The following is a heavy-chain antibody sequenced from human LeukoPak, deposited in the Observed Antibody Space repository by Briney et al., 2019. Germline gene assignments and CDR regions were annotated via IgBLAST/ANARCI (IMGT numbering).Heavy chain of an antibody. CDR3: ARGRAIFGVVIMRRYYFDY. D-gene: IGHD3-3*01. CDR1: GYSISSGYY. Sequence: PSETLSLTCTVSGYSISSGYYWGWIRQPPGKGLEWIGEINHSGSTNYNPSLKSRVTISVDTSKNQFSLKLSSVTAADTAVYYCARGRAIFGVVIMRRYYFDYWGQGTLVTVSS. V-gene: IGHV4-38-2*02. J-gene: IGHJ4*02. CDR2: INHSGST.